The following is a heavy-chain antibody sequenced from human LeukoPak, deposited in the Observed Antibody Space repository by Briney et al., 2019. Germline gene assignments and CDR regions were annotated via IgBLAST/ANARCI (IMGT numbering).Heavy chain of an antibody. Sequence: SETLSLTCTVSGGSIGNYYWSWFRQSPGKGLEWIGFIYYSGSTDYNPSLKSRGTISVDTSRNQISLKLRSVTAADTAVYYCARGDVVLWFGELCLSSFHFWGQGTLVTVSS. D-gene: IGHD3-10*01. CDR1: GGSIGNYY. J-gene: IGHJ4*02. CDR3: ARGDVVLWFGELCLSSFHF. V-gene: IGHV4-59*01. CDR2: IYYSGST.